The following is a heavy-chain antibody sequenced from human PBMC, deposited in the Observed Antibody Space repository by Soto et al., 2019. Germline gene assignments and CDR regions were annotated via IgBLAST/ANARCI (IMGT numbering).Heavy chain of an antibody. CDR3: ARDISRRWFDP. V-gene: IGHV3-66*01. Sequence: GGSLRLSCAASGFTVSSTYMTWVRQAPGKGLEWVSVTYTSGSTYYADSVKGRFTISRDNSKNTLYLQMNSLRAEDTAVYYCARDISRRWFDPWGQGTLVTVSS. J-gene: IGHJ5*02. CDR2: TYTSGST. D-gene: IGHD1-20*01. CDR1: GFTVSSTY.